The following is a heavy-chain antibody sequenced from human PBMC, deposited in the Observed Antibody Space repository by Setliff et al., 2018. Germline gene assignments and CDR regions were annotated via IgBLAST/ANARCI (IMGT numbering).Heavy chain of an antibody. V-gene: IGHV3-33*08. D-gene: IGHD5-12*01. CDR2: IWDDGGNK. J-gene: IGHJ4*02. CDR3: ARVYSGYDPNHYFDY. CDR1: GFTFSNYR. Sequence: PGGSLRLSCAASGFTFSNYRMHWVRQAPGKGLEWVAVIWDDGGNKYHADSVKGRFTISRDNSKNTLYLQMNSLRAEDTAVYYCARVYSGYDPNHYFDYWGQGTLVTVSS.